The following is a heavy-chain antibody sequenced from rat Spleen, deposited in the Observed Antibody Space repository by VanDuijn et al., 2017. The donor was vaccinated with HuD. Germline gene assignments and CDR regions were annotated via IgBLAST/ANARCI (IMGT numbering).Heavy chain of an antibody. D-gene: IGHD1-2*01. J-gene: IGHJ4*01. CDR3: AKAYDSSYRGGVMDA. CDR1: GFTFSDYA. Sequence: EVQLVESDGGLVQPGRSMKLSCAASGFTFSDYAMAWVRQAPAKGLEWVATISSDGSNTYYRDSVKGRFTISRDNEKRTLFLQMDSLRSEDTATYYCAKAYDSSYRGGVMDAWGQGASVTVSS. V-gene: IGHV5-29*01. CDR2: ISSDGSNT.